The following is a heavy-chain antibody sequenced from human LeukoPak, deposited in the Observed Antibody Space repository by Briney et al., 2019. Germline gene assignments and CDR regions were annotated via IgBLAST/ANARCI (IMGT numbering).Heavy chain of an antibody. V-gene: IGHV4-34*01. Sequence: TSSETLSPTCAVYGGSFSGYYWSWIRQPPGKGLEWIGEINHSGITNYNPSRKMRVTISVDTSKNQLSLKLSSVTAADTAVYYCARGQNSSGANFDYWGQGTLVTVSS. J-gene: IGHJ4*02. CDR1: GGSFSGYY. CDR2: INHSGIT. D-gene: IGHD3-22*01. CDR3: ARGQNSSGANFDY.